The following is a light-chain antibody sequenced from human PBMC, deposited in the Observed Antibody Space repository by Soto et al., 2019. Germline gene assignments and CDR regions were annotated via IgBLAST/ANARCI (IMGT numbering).Light chain of an antibody. Sequence: SALTQPPSASGTPGQRVTISCSGSSSNICGKSVYWNQQLPGTAPKLLIYSNNQRPSGVPDRFSGSRSGTSASLAISGLQSEDEADYYCAAWDESLSGYVFGTGTRSPS. CDR1: SSNICGKS. CDR2: SNN. V-gene: IGLV1-44*01. CDR3: AAWDESLSGYV. J-gene: IGLJ1*01.